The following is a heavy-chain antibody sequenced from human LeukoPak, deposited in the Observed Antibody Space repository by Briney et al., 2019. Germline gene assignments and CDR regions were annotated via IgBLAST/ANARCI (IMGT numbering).Heavy chain of an antibody. D-gene: IGHD4-11*01. Sequence: PSETLSLTCTVSGGSISSSSYYWGWIRQPPGKGLEWIGSIYYSGSTNYNPSLKSRVTISVDTSKNQFSLKLSSVTAADTAVYYCARGGYSNYVFRFYYYYYMDVWGKGTTVTVSS. V-gene: IGHV4-39*07. CDR2: IYYSGST. J-gene: IGHJ6*03. CDR1: GGSISSSSYY. CDR3: ARGGYSNYVFRFYYYYYMDV.